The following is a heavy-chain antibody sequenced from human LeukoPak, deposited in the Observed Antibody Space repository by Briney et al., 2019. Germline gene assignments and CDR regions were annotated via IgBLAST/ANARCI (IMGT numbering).Heavy chain of an antibody. Sequence: HPGGSLRLSCAASGFIFRNYAMSWVRQAPGKGLEWVAGISDSGETTYYADSVKGRFTISRENSKNTLYLEMNSLRAEDTAVYFCAKAWETFYYYYMDVWGKGTTVTVSS. CDR3: AKAWETFYYYYMDV. CDR1: GFIFRNYA. V-gene: IGHV3-23*01. J-gene: IGHJ6*03. D-gene: IGHD1-26*01. CDR2: ISDSGETT.